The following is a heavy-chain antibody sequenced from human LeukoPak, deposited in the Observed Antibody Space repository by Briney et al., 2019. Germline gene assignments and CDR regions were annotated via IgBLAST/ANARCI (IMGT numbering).Heavy chain of an antibody. CDR2: IYHSGST. D-gene: IGHD3-10*01. J-gene: IGHJ5*02. Sequence: SETLSLTCAVSGGSISSGGYSWSWIRQPPGKGLEWIGYIYHSGSTYYNPSLKSRVTISVDRSKDQFSLKLSSVTAADTAVYYCASGSGSYYNERFDPWGQGTLVTVSS. CDR3: ASGSGSYYNERFDP. V-gene: IGHV4-30-2*01. CDR1: GGSISSGGYS.